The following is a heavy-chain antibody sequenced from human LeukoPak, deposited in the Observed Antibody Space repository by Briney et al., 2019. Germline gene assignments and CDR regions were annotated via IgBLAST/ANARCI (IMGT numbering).Heavy chain of an antibody. V-gene: IGHV1-2*02. CDR1: GYTFTGYY. Sequence: ASVKVSRKASGYTFTGYYMHWVRQAPGQGLEWMGWINPNNGGTNYAQKFQGRVTMTRDTSISTAYMELSRLRSDDTAVYYCAREAGYMVRGVINYWGQGTLVTVSS. CDR3: AREAGYMVRGVINY. J-gene: IGHJ4*02. CDR2: INPNNGGT. D-gene: IGHD3-10*01.